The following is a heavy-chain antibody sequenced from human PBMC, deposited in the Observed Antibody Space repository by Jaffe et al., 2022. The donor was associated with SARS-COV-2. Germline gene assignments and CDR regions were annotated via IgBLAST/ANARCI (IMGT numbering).Heavy chain of an antibody. CDR1: GGSISSGSYY. Sequence: QVQLQESGPGLVKPSQTLSLTCTVSGGSISSGSYYWSWIRQPAGKGLEWIGRIYTSGSTNYNPSLKSRVTISVDTSKNQFSLKLSSVTAADTAVYYCARSYGYGGNYYYYYGMDVWGQGTTVTVSS. V-gene: IGHV4-61*02. J-gene: IGHJ6*02. D-gene: IGHD3-16*01. CDR3: ARSYGYGGNYYYYYGMDV. CDR2: IYTSGST.